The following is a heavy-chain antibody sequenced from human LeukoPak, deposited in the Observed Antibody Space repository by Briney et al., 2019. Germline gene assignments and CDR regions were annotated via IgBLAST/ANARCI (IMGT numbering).Heavy chain of an antibody. CDR1: GFTFSSYG. J-gene: IGHJ4*02. D-gene: IGHD6-19*01. V-gene: IGHV3-30*18. Sequence: GGSLRLSCAASGFTFSSYGMHWVRQAPGKGLGWVAVISYDGSNKYYADSVKGRFTISRDNSKNTLYLQMNSLRAEDTAVYYCAKDPIGSGWLGGIFDYWGQGTLVTVSS. CDR3: AKDPIGSGWLGGIFDY. CDR2: ISYDGSNK.